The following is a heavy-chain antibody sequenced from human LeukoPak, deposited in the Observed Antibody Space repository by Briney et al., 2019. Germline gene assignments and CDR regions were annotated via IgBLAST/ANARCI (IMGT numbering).Heavy chain of an antibody. V-gene: IGHV3-30*02. D-gene: IGHD5-24*01. Sequence: GGSLRLSCAASGFTFSAYGMHWVRQAPGKGLEWVAFIRYDGSNKYYADSVKGRFPISRDNSKNTLFLQMNSLRAKDTAVYYCAKRSPYVDTIRTFGYWGQGTLVTVSS. J-gene: IGHJ4*02. CDR2: IRYDGSNK. CDR3: AKRSPYVDTIRTFGY. CDR1: GFTFSAYG.